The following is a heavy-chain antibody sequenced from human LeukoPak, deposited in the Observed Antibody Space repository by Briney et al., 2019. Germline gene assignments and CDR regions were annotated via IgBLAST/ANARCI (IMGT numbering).Heavy chain of an antibody. CDR2: IKHDGSEK. CDR3: AGQHRSTTITMSP. D-gene: IGHD3-10*02. J-gene: IGHJ5*02. V-gene: IGHV3-7*03. Sequence: PGGSLRLSCAASGFTFSSYWMSWVRQVPGKGLEWLANIKHDGSEKYYVDSVKGRFTISRDNAKNSLYLYINNLRAEDTAMYYCAGQHRSTTITMSPWGQETLVTVSS. CDR1: GFTFSSYW.